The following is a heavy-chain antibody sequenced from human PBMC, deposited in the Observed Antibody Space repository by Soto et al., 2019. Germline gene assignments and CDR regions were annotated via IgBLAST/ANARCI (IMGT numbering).Heavy chain of an antibody. CDR1: GGSFSGYY. CDR2: INHSGST. Sequence: SETLSLTCAVYGGSFSGYYWSWNRQPPGKGLEWIGEINHSGSTNYNPCLKSRVTISADTCKNQFSLKLSSVTAADTAVYSCARGLTYYYDSSGYYYFDYWGQGTLVTVSS. D-gene: IGHD3-22*01. CDR3: ARGLTYYYDSSGYYYFDY. J-gene: IGHJ4*02. V-gene: IGHV4-34*01.